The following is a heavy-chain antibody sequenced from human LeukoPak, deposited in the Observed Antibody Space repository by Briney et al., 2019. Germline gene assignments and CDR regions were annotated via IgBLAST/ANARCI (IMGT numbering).Heavy chain of an antibody. CDR2: ISAHSNNT. D-gene: IGHD6-19*01. Sequence: GSSVNVSCKASVYSFTTYGITWVRQAPGQGLEWMGLISAHSNNTNYAQKLQGRVTMTTDTSTSTAYMELRSLTSDDTAVYYCTRDLAGTPWMVDFFDYWGQGTLVTVSS. V-gene: IGHV1-18*01. J-gene: IGHJ4*02. CDR3: TRDLAGTPWMVDFFDY. CDR1: VYSFTTYG.